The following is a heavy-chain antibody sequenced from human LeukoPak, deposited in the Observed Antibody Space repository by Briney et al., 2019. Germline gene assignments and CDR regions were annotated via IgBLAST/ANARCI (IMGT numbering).Heavy chain of an antibody. Sequence: DPGGSLRLSCAASGFTFSSYAMHWVRQAPGKGLEWVAVISYDGSNKYYADSVKGRFTISRDNSKNTLYLQMNSLRAEDTAVYYCARDPSMGDIVTQSFDYWGQGTLVTVSS. CDR1: GFTFSSYA. J-gene: IGHJ4*02. CDR3: ARDPSMGDIVTQSFDY. CDR2: ISYDGSNK. D-gene: IGHD3-9*01. V-gene: IGHV3-30-3*01.